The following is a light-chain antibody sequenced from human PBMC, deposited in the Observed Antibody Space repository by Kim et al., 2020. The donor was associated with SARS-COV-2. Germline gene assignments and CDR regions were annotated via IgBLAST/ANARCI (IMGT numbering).Light chain of an antibody. V-gene: IGLV3-25*03. CDR2: KDS. J-gene: IGLJ2*01. CDR3: QSADTSGTWS. CDR1: ALPKQY. Sequence: SYELTQPPSVSVSPGQTARITCLGDALPKQYAYWYQQRPGQAPVLVIYKDSERPSGIPERFSGSSPGTTVTLIISGVQAEDEADYYCQSADTSGTWSFGG.